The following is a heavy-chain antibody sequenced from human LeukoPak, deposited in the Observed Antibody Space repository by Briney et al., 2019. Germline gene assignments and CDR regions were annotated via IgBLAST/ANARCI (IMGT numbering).Heavy chain of an antibody. Sequence: PGGSLRLSCAASGFTFSNAWMSWVRQAPGKGLEWVGRIKSKTDGGTTAYAAPVKGRFTISRDDSKNPLYLQMNSLKTEDTAVYYCTTDQWGYSYGIFDYWGQGTLVTVSS. CDR2: IKSKTDGGTT. D-gene: IGHD5-18*01. J-gene: IGHJ4*02. CDR3: TTDQWGYSYGIFDY. V-gene: IGHV3-15*01. CDR1: GFTFSNAW.